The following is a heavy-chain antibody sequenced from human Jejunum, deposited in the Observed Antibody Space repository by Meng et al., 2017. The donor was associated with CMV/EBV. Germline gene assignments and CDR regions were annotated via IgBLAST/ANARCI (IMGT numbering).Heavy chain of an antibody. J-gene: IGHJ4*02. V-gene: IGHV3-7*01. CDR1: GISFSIYW. D-gene: IGHD4-23*01. Sequence: SGISFSIYWMSWVRQAPGKGLGWVANINQDGSERYYVDSVKGRFTISRDDAKNSLFLQMSSLRDEDTAVYYCARGVVTGVDYFDHWGQGTLVTVSS. CDR2: INQDGSER. CDR3: ARGVVTGVDYFDH.